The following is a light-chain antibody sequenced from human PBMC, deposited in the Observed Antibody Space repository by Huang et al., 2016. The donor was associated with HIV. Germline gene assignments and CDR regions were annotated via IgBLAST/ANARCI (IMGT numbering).Light chain of an antibody. CDR1: QGISNY. CDR3: LQHNTYPWT. V-gene: IGKV1-17*03. J-gene: IGKJ1*01. CDR2: AAS. Sequence: DIQMTQSPSVMSASVGDRVTITCRASQGISNYLDWFQQKPGKGPKRLIYAASNLQRGGPSRFSGSGSETEFTLTISSLQPEDFATYYCLQHNTYPWTFGQGTKVEIK.